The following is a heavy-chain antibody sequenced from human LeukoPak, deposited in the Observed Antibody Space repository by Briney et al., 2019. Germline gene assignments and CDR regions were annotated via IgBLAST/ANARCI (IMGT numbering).Heavy chain of an antibody. D-gene: IGHD3-9*01. CDR3: AREVYFDWIGWFDP. CDR1: GGSISSGSYY. CDR2: IYTSGST. V-gene: IGHV4-61*02. Sequence: PSQTLSLTCTVSGGSISSGSYYWSWIRQPAGKGLEWIGRIYTSGSTNYNPSLKSRVTISVDTSKNQFSLKLSSVTAADTAVYYCAREVYFDWIGWFDPWGQGTLVTVSS. J-gene: IGHJ5*02.